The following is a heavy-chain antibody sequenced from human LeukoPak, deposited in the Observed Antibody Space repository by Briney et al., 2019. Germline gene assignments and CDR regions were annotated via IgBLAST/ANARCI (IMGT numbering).Heavy chain of an antibody. CDR3: ATDIITGTTYVY. Sequence: ASVKVSCKVSGYTLTELSMHWVRQAPGKGLEWMGGFDPEDGETIYAQKFQSRVTMTEDTSTDTAYMELSSLRSEDTAVYYCATDIITGTTYVYWGQGTLVTVSS. D-gene: IGHD1-20*01. CDR1: GYTLTELS. J-gene: IGHJ4*02. V-gene: IGHV1-24*01. CDR2: FDPEDGET.